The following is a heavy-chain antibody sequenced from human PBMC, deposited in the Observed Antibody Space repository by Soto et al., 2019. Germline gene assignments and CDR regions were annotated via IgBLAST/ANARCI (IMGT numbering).Heavy chain of an antibody. CDR1: GFTFSSYA. V-gene: IGHV3-30-3*01. CDR3: ARGRTIWILDY. J-gene: IGHJ4*02. CDR2: ISYDGNSK. Sequence: QVQLVESGGGLVKPGGSLRLSCAASGFTFSSYAMHWVRQAPGKGLEWVAVISYDGNSKYDADAVKGRLTISRDNSKNTLYLQMNSLRAEDTAVYYCARGRTIWILDYWGQGTLVTVSS. D-gene: IGHD1-1*01.